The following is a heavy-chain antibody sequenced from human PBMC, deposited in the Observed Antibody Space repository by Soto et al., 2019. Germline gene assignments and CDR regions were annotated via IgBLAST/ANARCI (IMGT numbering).Heavy chain of an antibody. CDR2: IYYSGSP. J-gene: IGHJ6*02. CDR3: ATHRIRITIFGVVIPHYYYGMDV. CDR1: GGSISSSSYY. V-gene: IGHV4-39*01. Sequence: PSETLSLTCTVSGGSISSSSYYWGCIRQPPGKGLEWIGSIYYSGSPYYNPSLKSRVTISVDTSKNQFSLKLSSVTAADTAVYYCATHRIRITIFGVVIPHYYYGMDVWGQGTTVTVSS. D-gene: IGHD3-3*01.